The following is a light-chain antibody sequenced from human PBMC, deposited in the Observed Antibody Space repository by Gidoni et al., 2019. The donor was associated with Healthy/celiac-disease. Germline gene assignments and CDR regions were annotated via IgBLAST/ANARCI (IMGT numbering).Light chain of an antibody. Sequence: SYELTQPPSVSVSPGQTARITCSGDALPKKYAYCYHQKSGQVHVLVIYEDSKRPSGILERFSGSSSGKMATLTISGAQVEDEADYYCYSTDSSGNHRVFGGGTKLTVL. CDR2: EDS. CDR1: ALPKKY. J-gene: IGLJ2*01. CDR3: YSTDSSGNHRV. V-gene: IGLV3-10*01.